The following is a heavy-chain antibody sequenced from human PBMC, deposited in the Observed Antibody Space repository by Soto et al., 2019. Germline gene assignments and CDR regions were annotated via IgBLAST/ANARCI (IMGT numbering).Heavy chain of an antibody. D-gene: IGHD6-6*01. V-gene: IGHV3-23*01. J-gene: IGHJ4*02. Sequence: EVQLLESGGDLVQPGGSLRLSCAASGFTFSNFAMSWVRQAPGEGLEWVSGISGGGGSTYYADSVKGRFTISRDNSKNTLYLQMDSLRAEDTALYYCAKAMSTPSRPRNYFDYWGQGTLVTVSS. CDR2: ISGGGGST. CDR1: GFTFSNFA. CDR3: AKAMSTPSRPRNYFDY.